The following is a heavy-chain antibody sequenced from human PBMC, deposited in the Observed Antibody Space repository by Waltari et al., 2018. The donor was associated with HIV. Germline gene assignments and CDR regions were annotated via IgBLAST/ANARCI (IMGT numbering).Heavy chain of an antibody. CDR1: GGSFANYY. Sequence: QVQLQQWGAGLLKPSETLSLTCSLSGGSFANYYWSWTRQSPGQGLEWIGDINYGGTITFNPSLKRRVVLSIDASKFQFSLNLTSVTAADTALYFCARRGSGGSPITVWGRGSPVIVSS. J-gene: IGHJ4*02. V-gene: IGHV4-34*02. D-gene: IGHD2-15*01. CDR2: INYGGTI. CDR3: ARRGSGGSPITV.